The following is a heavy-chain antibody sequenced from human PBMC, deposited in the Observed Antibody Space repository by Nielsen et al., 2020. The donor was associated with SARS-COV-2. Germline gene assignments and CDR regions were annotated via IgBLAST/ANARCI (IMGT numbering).Heavy chain of an antibody. J-gene: IGHJ6*03. CDR3: ARGETVAGTVGWGYYYYYMDV. Sequence: SLKISCAASGFTFDDYAMHWVRQAPGKGLEWVSGISWNSGSIGYADSVKGRFTISRDNAKNSLYLQMNSLRAEDTALYYCARGETVAGTVGWGYYYYYMDVWGKGTTVTVSS. V-gene: IGHV3-9*01. CDR1: GFTFDDYA. D-gene: IGHD6-19*01. CDR2: ISWNSGSI.